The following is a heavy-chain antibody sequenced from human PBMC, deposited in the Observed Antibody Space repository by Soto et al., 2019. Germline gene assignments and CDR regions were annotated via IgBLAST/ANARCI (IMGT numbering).Heavy chain of an antibody. V-gene: IGHV4-39*01. D-gene: IGHD6-13*01. J-gene: IGHJ4*02. Sequence: SETLSLTCTVSGDSISSSDYFWGWIRQPPGKGLEWIGSIYYSGSTYYNPSLKSRVTISVDTSKKQFSLNLSSVTAADTAVYYCARQRAASGTFDFWSQGSLVTVSS. CDR1: GDSISSSDYF. CDR2: IYYSGST. CDR3: ARQRAASGTFDF.